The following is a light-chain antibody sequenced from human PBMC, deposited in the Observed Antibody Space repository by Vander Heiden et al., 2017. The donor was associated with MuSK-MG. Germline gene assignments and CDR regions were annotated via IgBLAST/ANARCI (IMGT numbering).Light chain of an antibody. Sequence: DIVMTQSPDSLAVSLGERATINCKSSQSVLYSSNNKNYLAWYQQKPGQPPKLRIYWASTRESGVPDRFSGSGSGTDFTLTISSLQAEDVAVYYCQKYYSTPYTFGQGTKLEIK. CDR1: QSVLYSSNNKNY. CDR3: QKYYSTPYT. CDR2: WAS. J-gene: IGKJ2*01. V-gene: IGKV4-1*01.